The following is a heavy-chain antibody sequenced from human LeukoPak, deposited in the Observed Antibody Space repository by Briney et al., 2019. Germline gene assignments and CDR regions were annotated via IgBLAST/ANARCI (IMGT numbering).Heavy chain of an antibody. V-gene: IGHV3-53*01. CDR1: GFTVSSNY. CDR2: FYSGGST. J-gene: IGHJ6*02. CDR3: ARVGGHSSGYLVGSDMDV. D-gene: IGHD3-22*01. Sequence: GGSLRLSCAASGFTVSSNYMSWVRPAPGKGVGWVSVFYSGGSTYYADSVKGRFTISRDNAKNSLYLQMNSLRAEDTAVYYCARVGGHSSGYLVGSDMDVWGQGTTVTVSS.